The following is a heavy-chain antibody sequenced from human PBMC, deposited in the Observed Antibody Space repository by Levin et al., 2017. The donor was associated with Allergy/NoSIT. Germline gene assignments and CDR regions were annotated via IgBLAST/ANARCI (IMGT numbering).Heavy chain of an antibody. CDR3: ARQFCGGDCYFLH. D-gene: IGHD2-21*02. Sequence: GESLKISCKGSGYSFTTYWIAWVRQMPGKGLEWMGIIYPGDSDTRYSPSFQGQVTISADKSISIAYLQWSSLKASDTAMYYCARQFCGGDCYFLHWGQGTLVTVSS. J-gene: IGHJ1*01. V-gene: IGHV5-51*01. CDR1: GYSFTTYW. CDR2: IYPGDSDT.